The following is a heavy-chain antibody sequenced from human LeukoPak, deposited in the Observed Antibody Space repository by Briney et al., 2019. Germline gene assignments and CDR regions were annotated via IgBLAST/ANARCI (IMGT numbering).Heavy chain of an antibody. V-gene: IGHV3-15*01. CDR3: TTFREFWRGDY. D-gene: IGHD3-10*01. CDR1: GFTFDDYA. J-gene: IGHJ4*02. CDR2: IKSKADGGTT. Sequence: PGGSLRLSCAASGFTFDDYAMHWVRQAPGKGLEWVGRIKSKADGGTTDYAAPVKGRFTISRDDSKNTLYLQMDSLKTEDTAVYYCTTFREFWRGDYWGQGTLVTVSS.